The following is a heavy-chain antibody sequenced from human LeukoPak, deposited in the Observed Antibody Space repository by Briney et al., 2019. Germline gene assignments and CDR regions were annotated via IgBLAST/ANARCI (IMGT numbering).Heavy chain of an antibody. J-gene: IGHJ4*02. Sequence: GASVKVFCKASGYTFTDYYVHWVRQSPGQGLEWMGWINPNSGGANYAQKFQGRVTMIRDTSISAAYMELSRLRSDDTAVYYCARVRSSSLFDYWGQGTLVTVSS. D-gene: IGHD6-13*01. V-gene: IGHV1-2*02. CDR3: ARVRSSSLFDY. CDR2: INPNSGGA. CDR1: GYTFTDYY.